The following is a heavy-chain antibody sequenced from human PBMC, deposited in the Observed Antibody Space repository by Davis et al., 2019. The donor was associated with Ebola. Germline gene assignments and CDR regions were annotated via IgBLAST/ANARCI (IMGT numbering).Heavy chain of an antibody. CDR1: GFTFNNYA. J-gene: IGHJ4*02. Sequence: GESLKISCATSGFTFNNYAMTRVRQAPGKGLEWVSVVKSDSNTYYAGSVKGRFTVSRDNSKNTLHLQMNGLRAEDTAVYYCAAEGRSSRPDYWGQGTLVTVSS. CDR2: VKSDSNT. V-gene: IGHV3-23*01. D-gene: IGHD3-10*01. CDR3: AAEGRSSRPDY.